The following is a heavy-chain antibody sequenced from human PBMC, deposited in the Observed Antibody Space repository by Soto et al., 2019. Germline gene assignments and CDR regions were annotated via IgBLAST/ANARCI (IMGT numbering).Heavy chain of an antibody. Sequence: EVQLVESGGGLVQPGRSLRLSCAASGFTFDDYAMHWVRQAPGKGLEWVSGISWNSGSIGYADSVKGRFTISRDNAKNSLYLQMNRLRAEHPALYSCVKFGGGSRYYFDYLGPGTLVTGSS. CDR3: VKFGGGSRYYFDY. D-gene: IGHD2-15*01. CDR2: ISWNSGSI. J-gene: IGHJ4*02. V-gene: IGHV3-9*01. CDR1: GFTFDDYA.